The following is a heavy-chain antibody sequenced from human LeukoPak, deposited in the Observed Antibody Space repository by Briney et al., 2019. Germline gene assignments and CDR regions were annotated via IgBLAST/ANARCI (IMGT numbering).Heavy chain of an antibody. CDR1: GFTFSSYG. V-gene: IGHV3-30*02. J-gene: IGHJ4*02. Sequence: GGSLRLSCAASGFTFSSYGMLWVRQAPGKGLEWVAFIRYDGSNKYYADSVKGRFTISRDNSKNTLYLQMNSLRAEDTAVYYCAKGLDLVVPAAAYYFDYWGQGTLVTVSS. CDR2: IRYDGSNK. D-gene: IGHD2-2*01. CDR3: AKGLDLVVPAAAYYFDY.